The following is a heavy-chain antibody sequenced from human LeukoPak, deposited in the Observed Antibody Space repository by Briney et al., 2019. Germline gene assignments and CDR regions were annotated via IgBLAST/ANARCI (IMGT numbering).Heavy chain of an antibody. J-gene: IGHJ4*02. CDR3: AKDEIQGVVGAGPGY. V-gene: IGHV3-30*02. Sequence: GGALRLSLVSSLFTLSSYRIHWVRPAPGRGGEGVAFIQNDGNNKFYADSVKGRFTISRDNYENTMYLQMNSLRTEDTAIYHCAKDEIQGVVGAGPGYWGQGTLVTVSS. D-gene: IGHD1-26*01. CDR2: IQNDGNNK. CDR1: LFTLSSYR.